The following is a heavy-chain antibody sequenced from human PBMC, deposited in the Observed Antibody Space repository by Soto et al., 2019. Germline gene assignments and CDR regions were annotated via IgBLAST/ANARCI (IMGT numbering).Heavy chain of an antibody. Sequence: ASVKVSCKASGYTFTGYYMHWVRQAPGQGLEWMGWINPNSGGTNYAQKFQGWVTMTRDTSISTAYMELSRLRSDDTAVYYCARDRPYGSGNRGWFDPWGQGTLVTVSS. D-gene: IGHD3-10*01. CDR1: GYTFTGYY. CDR3: ARDRPYGSGNRGWFDP. CDR2: INPNSGGT. V-gene: IGHV1-2*04. J-gene: IGHJ5*02.